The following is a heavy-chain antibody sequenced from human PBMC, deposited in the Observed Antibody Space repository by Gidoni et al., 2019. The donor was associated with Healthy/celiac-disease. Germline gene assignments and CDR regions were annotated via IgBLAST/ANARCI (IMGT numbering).Heavy chain of an antibody. Sequence: QVQLVQSGAEVKKPGASVKVSCQASGYTSTSYGISWVRQAPGQVLEWMGWISVYNGNTNYAQKLQGRVTMTTDTSTSTAYMELRSLRSDDTAVYYCSTVTLHYYYGMDVWGQGTTVTVSS. V-gene: IGHV1-18*01. CDR1: GYTSTSYG. CDR2: ISVYNGNT. CDR3: STVTLHYYYGMDV. J-gene: IGHJ6*02.